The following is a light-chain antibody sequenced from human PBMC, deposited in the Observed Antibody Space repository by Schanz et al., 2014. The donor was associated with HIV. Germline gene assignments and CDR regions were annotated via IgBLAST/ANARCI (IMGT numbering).Light chain of an antibody. CDR1: QSVLNSSNNKNY. CDR2: WSG. CDR3: QQYYRTPWT. J-gene: IGKJ1*01. Sequence: DIVMTQSPDSLAVSLGERATINCKSRQSVLNSSNNKNYIAWYQQKGGQPPKLIISWSGNRETGIPDRFSGSGSGTDFTLTISSLQAEDVAVYYCQQYYRTPWTFGQGTKVEIK. V-gene: IGKV4-1*01.